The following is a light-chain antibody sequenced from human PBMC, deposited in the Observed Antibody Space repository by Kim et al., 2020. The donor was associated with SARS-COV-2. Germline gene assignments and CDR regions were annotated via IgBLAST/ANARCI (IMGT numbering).Light chain of an antibody. CDR2: YDS. Sequence: APGKTARIIWGGNNMGSKRVHWYQQKPGQAPVLVIYYDSDRPSGIPERFSGSNSGNTATLTISRVEAGDEADYYCQVWDSSSDLGVFGGGTQLTVL. CDR3: QVWDSSSDLGV. CDR1: NMGSKR. J-gene: IGLJ3*02. V-gene: IGLV3-21*04.